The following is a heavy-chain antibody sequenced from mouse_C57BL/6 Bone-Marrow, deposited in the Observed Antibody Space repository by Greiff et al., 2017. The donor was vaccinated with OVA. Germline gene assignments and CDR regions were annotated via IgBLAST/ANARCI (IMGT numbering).Heavy chain of an antibody. Sequence: EVQLVESGGGLVQPGGSLKLSCAASGFTFSDYYMYWVRQTPEKRLEWVAYISNGGGSTYYPDTVKGRFTISRDNAKNTLYLQMSRLKSEDTAMYYCASGSNYGGWYFDVWGTGTTVTVSS. J-gene: IGHJ1*03. CDR2: ISNGGGST. CDR3: ASGSNYGGWYFDV. V-gene: IGHV5-12*01. CDR1: GFTFSDYY. D-gene: IGHD2-5*01.